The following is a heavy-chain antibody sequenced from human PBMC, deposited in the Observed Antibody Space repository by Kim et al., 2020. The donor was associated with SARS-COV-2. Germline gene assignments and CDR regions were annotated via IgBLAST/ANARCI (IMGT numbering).Heavy chain of an antibody. V-gene: IGHV4-38-2*02. J-gene: IGHJ3*02. Sequence: SETLSLTCTVSGYSISSGYYWGWIRQPPGKGLEWIGSIYHSGSTYYNPSLKSRVTISVDTSKNQFSLKLSSVTAADTAVYYCARYHISGSYPNGAFDIWGQGTMVTVSS. CDR3: ARYHISGSYPNGAFDI. CDR1: GYSISSGYY. CDR2: IYHSGST. D-gene: IGHD1-26*01.